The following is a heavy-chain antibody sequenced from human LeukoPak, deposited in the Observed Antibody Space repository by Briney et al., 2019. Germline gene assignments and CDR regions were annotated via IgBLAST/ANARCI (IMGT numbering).Heavy chain of an antibody. V-gene: IGHV4-61*08. Sequence: PSETLSLTCTVSGDSVNGGDYYWNWIRQPPGKGLEWIGYMFNSGSTNYNPSLKSRVTISVDTSKNQFSLRVNSVTAADTAVYYCARGPPYYCINGVCSGYDYWGQGILVTVSS. D-gene: IGHD2-8*01. J-gene: IGHJ4*02. CDR3: ARGPPYYCINGVCSGYDY. CDR2: MFNSGST. CDR1: GDSVNGGDYY.